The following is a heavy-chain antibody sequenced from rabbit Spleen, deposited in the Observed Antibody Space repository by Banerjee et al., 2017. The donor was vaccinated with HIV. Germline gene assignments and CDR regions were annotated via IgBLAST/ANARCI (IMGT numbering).Heavy chain of an antibody. V-gene: IGHV1S40*01. CDR1: GFSFSSSYY. Sequence: QSLEESGGGLVRPGGTLTLTCTASGFSFSSSYYMCWVRQAPGKGLEGIACIVPSTSGNIYYARWAKGRFTISRENAQNTVFLQMTSLTDADTATYFCARDGAGGSYFALWGQGTLVTVS. CDR2: IVPSTSGNI. D-gene: IGHD8-1*01. J-gene: IGHJ4*01. CDR3: ARDGAGGSYFAL.